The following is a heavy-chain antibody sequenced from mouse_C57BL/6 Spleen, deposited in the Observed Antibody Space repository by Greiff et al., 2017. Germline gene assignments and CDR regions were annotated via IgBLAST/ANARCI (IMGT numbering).Heavy chain of an antibody. Sequence: VKLQQPGAELVKPGASVKLSCKASGYTFTSYWMHWVKQRPGQGLEWIGMIHPNSGRTHYNEQFKSQATLTVDKSSSTAYMQLSSLTSEDYAVYYCARGDGYYGGVFDVWGQGTTLTVSS. CDR2: IHPNSGRT. D-gene: IGHD2-3*01. J-gene: IGHJ2*01. CDR3: ARGDGYYGGVFDV. CDR1: GYTFTSYW. V-gene: IGHV1-64*01.